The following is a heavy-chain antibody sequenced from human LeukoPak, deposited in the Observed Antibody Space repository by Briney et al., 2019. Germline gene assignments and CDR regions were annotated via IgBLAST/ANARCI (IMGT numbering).Heavy chain of an antibody. CDR2: IYYSGST. Sequence: SETLSLTCTVSGGSISSYYWSWIRQPPGKGLEWIGYIYYSGSTNYNPSLKSRVTISVDTSKNQFSLKLSSVTAADTAVYCCARGLVEDYFDYWGQGTLVTVSS. CDR3: ARGLVEDYFDY. V-gene: IGHV4-59*08. D-gene: IGHD2-21*01. J-gene: IGHJ4*02. CDR1: GGSISSYY.